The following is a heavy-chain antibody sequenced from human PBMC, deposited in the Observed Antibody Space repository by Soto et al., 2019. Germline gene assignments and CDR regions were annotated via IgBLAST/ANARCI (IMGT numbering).Heavy chain of an antibody. CDR1: GGSISSSNW. J-gene: IGHJ5*02. D-gene: IGHD3-22*01. V-gene: IGHV4-4*02. CDR3: ARDGDYYDSSGYYWFDP. Sequence: SETLSLTXAVSGGSISSSNWWSWVRQPPGKGLEWIGEIYHSGSTNYNPSLKSRVTISVDKSKNQFSLKLSSVTAADTAVYYCARDGDYYDSSGYYWFDPWGQGTLVTVSS. CDR2: IYHSGST.